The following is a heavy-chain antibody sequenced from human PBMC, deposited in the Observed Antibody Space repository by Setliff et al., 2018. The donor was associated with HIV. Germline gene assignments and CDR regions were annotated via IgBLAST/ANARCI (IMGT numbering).Heavy chain of an antibody. CDR1: GFTFSTYA. J-gene: IGHJ3*02. CDR3: ARDRVNEGVPFDI. D-gene: IGHD3-3*01. CDR2: ISYDGSNE. V-gene: IGHV3-30*19. Sequence: QPGGSLRLSCASSGFTFSTYAMSWVRQAPGKGLEWVAVISYDGSNEYYADSVKGRFTISRDNSRNTLYLQMNSLRPEDTAGYYCARDRVNEGVPFDIWGRGTMVTVSS.